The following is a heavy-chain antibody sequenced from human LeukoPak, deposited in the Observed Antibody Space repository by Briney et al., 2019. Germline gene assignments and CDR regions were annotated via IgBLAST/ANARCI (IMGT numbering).Heavy chain of an antibody. CDR1: GDTLSGYW. Sequence: GGSLRLSCVASGDTLSGYWMTWVRQAPGKGLEWVANIKKDGSEKYYVDSVKGRFTISRDNAKNSLYLKMNSLRAEDTAVYYCARDRGVEGYGPGYWGQGTLVTVSS. CDR2: IKKDGSEK. J-gene: IGHJ4*02. V-gene: IGHV3-7*03. CDR3: ARDRGVEGYGPGY. D-gene: IGHD2-8*02.